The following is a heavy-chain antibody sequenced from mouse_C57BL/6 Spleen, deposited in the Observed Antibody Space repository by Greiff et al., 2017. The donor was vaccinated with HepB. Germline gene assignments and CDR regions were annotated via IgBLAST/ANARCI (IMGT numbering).Heavy chain of an antibody. Sequence: QVHVKQPGAELVKPGASVKLSCKASGYTFTSYWMHWVKQRPGQGLEWIGMIHPNSGSTNYNEKFKSKAALTVDKSSSTAYMQLSSLTSEDSAVYYCASYYGSEAWFAYWGQGTLVTVSA. J-gene: IGHJ3*01. V-gene: IGHV1-64*01. CDR2: IHPNSGST. D-gene: IGHD1-1*01. CDR1: GYTFTSYW. CDR3: ASYYGSEAWFAY.